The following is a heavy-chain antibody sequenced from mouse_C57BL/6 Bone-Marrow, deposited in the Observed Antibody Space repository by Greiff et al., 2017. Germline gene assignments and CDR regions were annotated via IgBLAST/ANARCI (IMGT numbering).Heavy chain of an antibody. CDR1: GYTFTSSG. J-gene: IGHJ4*01. D-gene: IGHD3-3*01. Sequence: QVQLQQSGAELARPGASVKLSCKASGYTFTSSGISWVKQRTGQGLEWIGEIYPRSGNTYYNEKFKGKATLTADKSSSTAYMELRSLTSEDSAVYFCARDLGAMDYWGQGTSVTVSS. V-gene: IGHV1-81*01. CDR3: ARDLGAMDY. CDR2: IYPRSGNT.